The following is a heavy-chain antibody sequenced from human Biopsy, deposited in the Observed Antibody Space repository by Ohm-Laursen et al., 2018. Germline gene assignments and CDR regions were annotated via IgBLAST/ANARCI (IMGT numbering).Heavy chain of an antibody. V-gene: IGHV3-21*01. J-gene: IGHJ5*01. CDR3: ATELLPPGVGGPWLDS. CDR2: ISSSSSHV. Sequence: SLRLSCAASGFTFDTYSMNWVRQAPGKGLEWVSSISSSSSHVYYAESLRGRFTTSRDNAKNSLSLQMNSLRAADTAIYYCATELLPPGVGGPWLDSWGQGTPVTVSS. CDR1: GFTFDTYS. D-gene: IGHD3-10*01.